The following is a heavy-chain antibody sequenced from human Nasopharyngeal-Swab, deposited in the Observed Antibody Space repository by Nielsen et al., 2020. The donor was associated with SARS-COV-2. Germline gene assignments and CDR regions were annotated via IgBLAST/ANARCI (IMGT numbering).Heavy chain of an antibody. Sequence: WIRESALQGLEWVSYIKTSGDTISYADSVKGRFTISRDNAKNSLYLQMDSLRAEDTAMYYCARTPQLWSLYFDYWGQGTLVTVSS. D-gene: IGHD5-18*01. V-gene: IGHV3-11*01. J-gene: IGHJ4*02. CDR2: IKTSGDTI. CDR3: ARTPQLWSLYFDY.